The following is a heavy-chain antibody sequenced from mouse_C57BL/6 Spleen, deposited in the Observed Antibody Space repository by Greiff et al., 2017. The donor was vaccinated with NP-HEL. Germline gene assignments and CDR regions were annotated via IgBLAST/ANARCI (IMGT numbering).Heavy chain of an antibody. CDR2: FHPYNDDT. CDR3: ARLDYYGSSLAMDY. V-gene: IGHV1-47*01. Sequence: VKLVESGAELVKPGASVKMSCKASGYTFTTYPIEWMKQNHGKSLEWIGNFHPYNDDTKYNEKFKGKATLTVEKSSSTVYLELSRLTSDDSAVYYCARLDYYGSSLAMDYWGQGTSVTVSS. CDR1: GYTFTTYP. D-gene: IGHD1-1*01. J-gene: IGHJ4*01.